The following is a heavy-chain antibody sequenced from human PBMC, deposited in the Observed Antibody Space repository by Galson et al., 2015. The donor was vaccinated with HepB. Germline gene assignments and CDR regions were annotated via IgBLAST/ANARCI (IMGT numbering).Heavy chain of an antibody. J-gene: IGHJ2*01. D-gene: IGHD7-27*01. Sequence: SLRLSCAASGFTFSSYATSWVRQAPGKGLEWVSAISGSGGSTYYADSVKGRFTISRDNSKNTLYLQMNSLRAEDTAVYYCAAHWGGWYFDLWGRGTLVTVSS. CDR2: ISGSGGST. V-gene: IGHV3-23*01. CDR3: AAHWGGWYFDL. CDR1: GFTFSSYA.